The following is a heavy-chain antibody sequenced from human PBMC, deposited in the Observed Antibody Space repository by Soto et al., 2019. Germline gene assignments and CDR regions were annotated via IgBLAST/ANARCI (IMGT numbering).Heavy chain of an antibody. V-gene: IGHV3-33*01. CDR3: AREGRTVVQAATQYNWFDP. CDR1: GFTFSSYG. J-gene: IGHJ5*02. CDR2: IWYDGSNK. D-gene: IGHD2-2*01. Sequence: PGGSLRLSCAASGFTFSSYGMHWVRQAPGKGLEWVAVIWYDGSNKYYADSVKGRFTISRDNSKNTLYLQMNSLRAEDTAVYYCAREGRTVVQAATQYNWFDPWGQGTLVTVSS.